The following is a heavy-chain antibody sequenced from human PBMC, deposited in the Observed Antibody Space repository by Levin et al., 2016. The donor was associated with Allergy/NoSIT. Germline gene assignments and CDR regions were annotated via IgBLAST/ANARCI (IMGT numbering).Heavy chain of an antibody. CDR1: GGSISSYY. CDR3: APWELRGWFDP. Sequence: SETLSLTCTVSGGSISSYYWSWIRQPPGKGLEWIGYIYYSGSTYYNPSLKSRVTISVDTSKNQFSLKLSSVTAADTAVYYCAPWELRGWFDPWGQGTLVTVSS. D-gene: IGHD1-26*01. CDR2: IYYSGST. J-gene: IGHJ5*02. V-gene: IGHV4-59*04.